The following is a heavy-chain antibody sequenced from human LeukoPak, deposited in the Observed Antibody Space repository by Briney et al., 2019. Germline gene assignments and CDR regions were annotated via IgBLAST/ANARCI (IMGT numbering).Heavy chain of an antibody. CDR1: GYTFTGYY. Sequence: ASVKVSCKASGYTFTGYYMHWVRQAPGQGLEWMGWINPNSGGTNYAQKFQGWVTMTRDTSISTAYMELSRLRSDDTAVYYCARELPEKQLVPGPGGYGMDVWGQGTTVTVSS. D-gene: IGHD6-13*01. V-gene: IGHV1-2*04. J-gene: IGHJ6*02. CDR3: ARELPEKQLVPGPGGYGMDV. CDR2: INPNSGGT.